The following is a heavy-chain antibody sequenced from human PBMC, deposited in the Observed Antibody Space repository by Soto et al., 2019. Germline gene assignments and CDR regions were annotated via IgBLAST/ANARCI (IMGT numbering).Heavy chain of an antibody. V-gene: IGHV3-23*01. CDR3: AKDSESRPVYYYYGMDV. CDR1: GFTFSSYA. CDR2: ISGSGGST. Sequence: GGSLRLSCAASGFTFSSYAMSWVRQAPGKGLEWVSAISGSGGSTYYADSVKGRFTISRDNSKNTLYLQMNSLRAEDTAVYYCAKDSESRPVYYYYGMDVWGQGTTVTVSS. J-gene: IGHJ6*02.